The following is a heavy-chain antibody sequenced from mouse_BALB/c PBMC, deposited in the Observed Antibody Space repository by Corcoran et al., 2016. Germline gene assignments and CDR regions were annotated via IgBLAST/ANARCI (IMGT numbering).Heavy chain of an antibody. J-gene: IGHJ1*01. CDR2: IDPANGNT. Sequence: EVQLQQSGAELVKPGASVKMSCTASGFNIKDTYMHWVTQRPEPGLEWIGRIDPANGNTKYDPKFQGKATITADTSSNTAYLQLSSLTSDDTAVYYCAIWDGYSDVWGAGTTVTVSS. V-gene: IGHV14-3*02. D-gene: IGHD4-1*01. CDR3: AIWDGYSDV. CDR1: GFNIKDTY.